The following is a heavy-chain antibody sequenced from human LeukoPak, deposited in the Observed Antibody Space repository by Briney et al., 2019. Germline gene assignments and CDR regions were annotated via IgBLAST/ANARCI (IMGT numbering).Heavy chain of an antibody. D-gene: IGHD3-10*01. CDR1: GGSTSSYS. V-gene: IGHV4-59*01. J-gene: IGHJ6*03. Sequence: SSETLSPTCTVSGGSTSSYSWSWIRQPPEKGLGWIGYIYYSGSTNYNPSPKSRVTISLDTSKKQFSLKLSSVNAADTAVYYLARDDYGSGSYYNDYYYYMDVWGKGTTVTVSS. CDR2: IYYSGST. CDR3: ARDDYGSGSYYNDYYYYMDV.